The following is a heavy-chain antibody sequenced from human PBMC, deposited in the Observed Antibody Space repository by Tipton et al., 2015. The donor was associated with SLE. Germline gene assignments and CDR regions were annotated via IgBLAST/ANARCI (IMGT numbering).Heavy chain of an antibody. CDR3: ASSTSILWWIGAFDI. CDR1: GGSISSGDYY. CDR2: IYYSGST. J-gene: IGHJ3*02. V-gene: IGHV4-31*03. Sequence: TLSLTCTVSGGSISSGDYYWSWIRQHPGKGLEWIGYIYYSGSTYYNPSLKSRVTISVDTSKNQFSLKLSSVTAADTAVYYCASSTSILWWIGAFDIWGQGTMVTVSS. D-gene: IGHD2-21*01.